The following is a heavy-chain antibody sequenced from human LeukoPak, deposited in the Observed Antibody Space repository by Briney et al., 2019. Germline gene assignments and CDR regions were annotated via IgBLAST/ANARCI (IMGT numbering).Heavy chain of an antibody. J-gene: IGHJ4*02. CDR2: FDPGGGEI. CDR1: GYSITELS. D-gene: IGHD3-9*01. V-gene: IGHV1-24*01. CDR3: ATGTHYDLLPF. Sequence: ASVKVSCKVSGYSITELSTHWVRQAPGKGLEWMGGFDPGGGEIIYEQKFQDRVTMTEDTSTDTAYMELSSLRSEDTALYYCATGTHYDLLPFWGQGTLATVSS.